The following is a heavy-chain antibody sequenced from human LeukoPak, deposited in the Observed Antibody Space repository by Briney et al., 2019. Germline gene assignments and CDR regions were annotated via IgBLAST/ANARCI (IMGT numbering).Heavy chain of an antibody. Sequence: ASVKVSCKAAGYIFTSYFMHWVRQAPGQGLEWMGLINPSGGSTRYAQKFQGRVTMTRDMSTSTVYMELSSLRSEDTAVYYCARALPHRRLMDTTMEQHWFDPWGQGTLVTVSS. CDR1: GYIFTSYF. J-gene: IGHJ5*02. D-gene: IGHD5-18*01. CDR3: ARALPHRRLMDTTMEQHWFDP. CDR2: INPSGGST. V-gene: IGHV1-46*01.